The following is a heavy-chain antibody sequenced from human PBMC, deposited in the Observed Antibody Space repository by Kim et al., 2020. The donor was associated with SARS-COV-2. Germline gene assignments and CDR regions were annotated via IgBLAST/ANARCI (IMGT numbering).Heavy chain of an antibody. CDR3: ARVVYSSSWYSGYYYGMDV. J-gene: IGHJ6*02. CDR2: ISSSSSYI. V-gene: IGHV3-21*01. Sequence: GGSLRLSCAASGFTFSSYSMNWVRQAPGKGLEWVSSISSSSSYIYYADSVKGRFTISRDNAKNSLYLQMNSLRAEDTAVYYCARVVYSSSWYSGYYYGMDVWGQGTTVTVSS. D-gene: IGHD6-13*01. CDR1: GFTFSSYS.